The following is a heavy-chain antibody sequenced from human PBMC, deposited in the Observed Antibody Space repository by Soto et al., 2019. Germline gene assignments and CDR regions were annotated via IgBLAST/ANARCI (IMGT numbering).Heavy chain of an antibody. Sequence: QVQLQQWGAGLLKPSETLSLTCAVYGGSFSGYYWSWIRQPPGKGLEWMGEINHSGSTNYNPSLKSRVTISVDTSKNQFSLKLSSVTAADTAVYYCAREPAGVIAAAGPGWFDPWGQGTLVTVSS. V-gene: IGHV4-34*01. D-gene: IGHD6-13*01. CDR3: AREPAGVIAAAGPGWFDP. CDR2: INHSGST. J-gene: IGHJ5*02. CDR1: GGSFSGYY.